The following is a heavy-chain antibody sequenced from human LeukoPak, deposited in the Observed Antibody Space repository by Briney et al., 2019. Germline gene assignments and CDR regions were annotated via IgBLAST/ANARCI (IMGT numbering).Heavy chain of an antibody. J-gene: IGHJ4*02. CDR3: AKDGGTHFDH. Sequence: GGSLRLSCAASGFTFRTSGMNWVRQAPGKGLEWVSYISRSGTTISYAQSVKGRFTITRDNAQNSLTLHMNTRRADDTAVYYCAKDGGTHFDHWGQGTLVTVSS. CDR1: GFTFRTSG. CDR2: ISRSGTTI. V-gene: IGHV3-48*01. D-gene: IGHD1-26*01.